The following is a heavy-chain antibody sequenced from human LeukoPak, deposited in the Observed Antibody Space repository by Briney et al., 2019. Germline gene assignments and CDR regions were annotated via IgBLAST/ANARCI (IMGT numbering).Heavy chain of an antibody. CDR1: GFTFSSYW. CDR2: IKQDGSEK. J-gene: IGHJ4*02. Sequence: GGSLRLSCAASGFTFSSYWMSWVRQAPGKGLEWVANIKQDGSEKYYVDSVKGRFTISRDNAKNSLYLQMNSLRAEDTAVYYCARDFYDYYGSGSYQGNDYWGQGTLVIVSS. D-gene: IGHD3-10*01. CDR3: ARDFYDYYGSGSYQGNDY. V-gene: IGHV3-7*01.